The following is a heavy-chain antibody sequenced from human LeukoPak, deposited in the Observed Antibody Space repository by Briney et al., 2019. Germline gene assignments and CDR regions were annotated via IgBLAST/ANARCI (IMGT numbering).Heavy chain of an antibody. CDR3: ARDGDYNNYRGAFDI. Sequence: SETLSLTCTVSGGSISSGNYYWSWIRQPPGKDLEWIGYIYHSGSTYYNPSLKSRVTISVDRSKNQFSLKLTSVTAADTAVYYCARDGDYNNYRGAFDIWGQGTMVTVSS. D-gene: IGHD4-11*01. V-gene: IGHV4-30-2*01. CDR2: IYHSGST. J-gene: IGHJ3*02. CDR1: GGSISSGNYY.